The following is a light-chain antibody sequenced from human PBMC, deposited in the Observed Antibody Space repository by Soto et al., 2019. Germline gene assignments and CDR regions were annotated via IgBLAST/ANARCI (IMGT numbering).Light chain of an antibody. CDR3: QSYDSSLNVVV. Sequence: QSVLTQPPSVSGAPGQRVIISCTGSNSNIGAGFNVHWYQHLPGTAPKLLLYATNDRPAGVPERFSGSRSDTSASLAITGLQAEVEAEYYCQSYDSSLNVVVFGGGTKVTVL. J-gene: IGLJ2*01. CDR1: NSNIGAGFN. CDR2: ATN. V-gene: IGLV1-40*01.